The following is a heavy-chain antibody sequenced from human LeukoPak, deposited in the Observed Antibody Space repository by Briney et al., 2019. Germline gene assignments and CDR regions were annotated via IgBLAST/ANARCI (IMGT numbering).Heavy chain of an antibody. D-gene: IGHD3-16*01. CDR1: GFTFNSYA. J-gene: IGHJ6*03. CDR2: ISGGGGRT. V-gene: IGHV3-23*01. Sequence: QSGGSLRLSCAASGFTFNSYAMSWVRQAPGKGLEWVSGISGGGGRTYYADSVKGRFTISRDNSKNTLYLQLNSLRAEDTAVYYCAKVGGGDYYYYMDVWGKGTTVTVSS. CDR3: AKVGGGDYYYYMDV.